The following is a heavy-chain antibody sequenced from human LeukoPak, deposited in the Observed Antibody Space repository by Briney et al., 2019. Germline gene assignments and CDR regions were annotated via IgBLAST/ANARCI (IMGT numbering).Heavy chain of an antibody. D-gene: IGHD4-17*01. Sequence: RGESLKISCKGSGYSFTNYWIGWVRQMPGKGLEWMGIIYPGDSDTRYSPSFQGQVTISADKSISTAYLQWSSLKASDTAMYFCARRFLYGASRYFDYWGQGTLVTVSS. CDR1: GYSFTNYW. V-gene: IGHV5-51*01. CDR2: IYPGDSDT. CDR3: ARRFLYGASRYFDY. J-gene: IGHJ4*02.